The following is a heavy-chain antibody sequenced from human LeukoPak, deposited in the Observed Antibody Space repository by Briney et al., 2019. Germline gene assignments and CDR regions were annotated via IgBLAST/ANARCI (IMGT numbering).Heavy chain of an antibody. J-gene: IGHJ3*02. CDR1: GGSISSSSYY. D-gene: IGHD3-3*01. CDR3: ARRPVLRFLGSGAFDI. CDR2: IYYSGST. Sequence: PSETLSLTCTVSGGSISSSSYYWGWIRQPPGKGLEWIGSIYYSGSTYYNPSLKSRVTISVDTSKNQFSLKLSSVTAADTAVYYCARRPVLRFLGSGAFDIWGQGTMVTVSS. V-gene: IGHV4-39*01.